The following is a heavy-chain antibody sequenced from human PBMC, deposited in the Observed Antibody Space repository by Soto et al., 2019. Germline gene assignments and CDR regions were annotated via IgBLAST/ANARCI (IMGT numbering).Heavy chain of an antibody. Sequence: PGGSLRLSCAASGFTFSSYAMSWVRQAPGKGLEWVSATSGSGGSTYYADSVKGRFTISRDNSKNTPYLQMNSLRAEDTAVYYCAKDGFPTYCSGGSCYGRYPDYYFDYWGQGTLVTVSS. CDR1: GFTFSSYA. CDR3: AKDGFPTYCSGGSCYGRYPDYYFDY. CDR2: TSGSGGST. J-gene: IGHJ4*02. V-gene: IGHV3-23*01. D-gene: IGHD2-15*01.